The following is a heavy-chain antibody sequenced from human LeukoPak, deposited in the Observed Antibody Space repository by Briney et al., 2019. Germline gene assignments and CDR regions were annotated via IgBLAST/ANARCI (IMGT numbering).Heavy chain of an antibody. CDR1: GSTFSSYA. D-gene: IGHD5-18*01. CDR3: AKGNGYSYGRYYFDY. V-gene: IGHV3-23*01. J-gene: IGHJ4*02. CDR2: ITASGGNT. Sequence: GGSLRLSCAASGSTFSSYAMGWVRQAPGKGLEWVSAITASGGNTYYADSVKGRFTISRDNSKNTLYLQVNSLRAEDTAVYYCAKGNGYSYGRYYFDYWGQGTLVTVSS.